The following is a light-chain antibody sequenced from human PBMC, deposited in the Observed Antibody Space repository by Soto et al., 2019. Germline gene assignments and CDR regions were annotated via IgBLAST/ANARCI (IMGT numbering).Light chain of an antibody. CDR3: RQYNSYAA. V-gene: IGKV1-5*03. J-gene: IGKJ4*01. Sequence: DIHKTQSPSTLSASVGDRVTITCRASQSISSPLAWYQQKPGKAPKLLIYKASRLESGVPSRFSGSGSGAEFTLGISSLWRDGFASCYCRQYNSYAAFGGGAKVDI. CDR2: KAS. CDR1: QSISSP.